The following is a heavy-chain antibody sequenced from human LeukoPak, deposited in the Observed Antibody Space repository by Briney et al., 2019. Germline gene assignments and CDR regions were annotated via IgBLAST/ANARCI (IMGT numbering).Heavy chain of an antibody. J-gene: IGHJ4*02. CDR2: IYYSGST. Sequence: SETLSLTCTVSGGSISSSSYYWGWIRQPPGKGLEWIGSIYYSGSTYYNPSLKSRVAISVDTSKNQFSLKLSSVTAADTAVYYCARHPKSGYSGYESDYWGQGTLVTVSS. CDR1: GGSISSSSYY. D-gene: IGHD5-12*01. CDR3: ARHPKSGYSGYESDY. V-gene: IGHV4-39*07.